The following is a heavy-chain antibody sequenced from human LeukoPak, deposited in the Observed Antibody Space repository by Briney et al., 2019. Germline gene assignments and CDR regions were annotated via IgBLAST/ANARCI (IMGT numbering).Heavy chain of an antibody. V-gene: IGHV3-53*04. CDR2: IYSAGGT. Sequence: GGSLRLSCAASGFTVSSNYMTWVRQAPGKGLEWVSLIYSAGGTYYTDSVKGRFTISRHSSKNTLYLQMNSLRAEDTAVYFCAKTTLAVAGNFDYWGQGTLVTVSS. CDR3: AKTTLAVAGNFDY. J-gene: IGHJ4*02. D-gene: IGHD6-19*01. CDR1: GFTVSSNY.